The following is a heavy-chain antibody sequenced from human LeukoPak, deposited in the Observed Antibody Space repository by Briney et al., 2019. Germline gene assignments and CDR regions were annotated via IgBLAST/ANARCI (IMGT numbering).Heavy chain of an antibody. V-gene: IGHV4-4*07. J-gene: IGHJ4*02. Sequence: SETLSLTCTVSGGSISSYYWSWIRQPAGKGLEWIGRIYTNGRTNYPPSLKSRVTMSADTSQNPSSLKLSSVTAADTAVYYCAIDVPSGQWLLNWGQGTLVTVSS. D-gene: IGHD6-19*01. CDR3: AIDVPSGQWLLN. CDR1: GGSISSYY. CDR2: IYTNGRT.